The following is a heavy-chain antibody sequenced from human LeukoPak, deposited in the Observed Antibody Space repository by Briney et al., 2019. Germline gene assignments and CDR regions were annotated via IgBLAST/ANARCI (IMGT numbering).Heavy chain of an antibody. V-gene: IGHV3-21*01. CDR2: ISSSSSYT. CDR1: GFTFSSYR. D-gene: IGHD2-2*01. CDR3: ARKPCSSTSCYWFRGAFDI. Sequence: GGSLRLSCAASGFTFSSYRMNWVRQAPGRGLEWVSSISSSSSYTYYADSVKGRFTISRDNARNSLYLQMNSLRAEDTAVYYCARKPCSSTSCYWFRGAFDIWGQGTMVTVSS. J-gene: IGHJ3*02.